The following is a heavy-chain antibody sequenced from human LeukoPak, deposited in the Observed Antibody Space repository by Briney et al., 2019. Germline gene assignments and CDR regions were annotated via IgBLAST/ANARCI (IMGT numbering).Heavy chain of an antibody. CDR2: IDANNGDT. V-gene: IGHV1-2*02. D-gene: IGHD4-11*01. CDR3: ARDPSSVTLYFFDY. J-gene: IGHJ4*02. Sequence: ASVKISCKASGYTFGGNYIHWLRQAPGQRLEWMGWIDANNGDTKSAQKFQGRVTMSRDTSISTAYMDLSSLSPDDAAVYYCARDPSSVTLYFFDYWGQGTLVTVSS. CDR1: GYTFGGNY.